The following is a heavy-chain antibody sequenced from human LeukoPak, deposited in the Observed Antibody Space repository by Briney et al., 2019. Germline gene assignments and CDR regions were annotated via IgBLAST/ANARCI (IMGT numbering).Heavy chain of an antibody. CDR1: GGSISSGDYY. Sequence: PSETLSLTCTVSGGSISSGDYYWSWIRQPPGKGLEWIEYIYYSGSTYYNPSLKSRVTISVDTSKNQFSLKLSSVTAADTAVYYCARVTIFGVVIDYWGQGTLVTVSS. V-gene: IGHV4-30-4*01. CDR3: ARVTIFGVVIDY. D-gene: IGHD3-3*01. CDR2: IYYSGST. J-gene: IGHJ4*02.